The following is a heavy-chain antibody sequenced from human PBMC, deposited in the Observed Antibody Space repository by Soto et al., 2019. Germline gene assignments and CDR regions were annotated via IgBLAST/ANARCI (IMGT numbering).Heavy chain of an antibody. V-gene: IGHV2-70*01. Sequence: GATLVSPAQPLAKACTSSWSSLSTSEKCGSWSRQAPGKALEGLALIDSDDDKYYSTSLKTRITISKDNSKNQGVLRITNMAPVDTATYYCILIPKEVAGKDIIYLGRDLWGKGPTVTAS. J-gene: IGHJ6*04. CDR3: ILIPKEVAGKDIIYLGRDL. CDR1: WSSLSTSEKC. D-gene: IGHD6-19*01. CDR2: IDSDDDK.